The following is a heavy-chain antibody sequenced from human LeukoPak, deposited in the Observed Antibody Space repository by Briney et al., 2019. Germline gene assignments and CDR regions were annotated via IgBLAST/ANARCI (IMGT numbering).Heavy chain of an antibody. Sequence: PGGSLRLSCAASGFTFSSYGMHWVRQAPGKGLEWVAFIRFDGSNKYYADSVKGRFTISRDNSKNTLYLQMNSLRAEDTAVYYCARANWNDNWFDPWGQGTLVTVSS. CDR3: ARANWNDNWFDP. V-gene: IGHV3-30*02. CDR1: GFTFSSYG. D-gene: IGHD1-20*01. J-gene: IGHJ5*02. CDR2: IRFDGSNK.